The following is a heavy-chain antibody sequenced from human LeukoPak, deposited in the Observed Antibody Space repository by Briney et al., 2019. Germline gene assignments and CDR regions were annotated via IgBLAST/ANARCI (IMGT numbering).Heavy chain of an antibody. CDR1: GGSISSSSYY. D-gene: IGHD3-3*01. CDR2: IYYSGST. J-gene: IGHJ5*02. V-gene: IGHV4-39*01. CDR3: ARQKNIVQSYDLWSGPINWFAP. Sequence: PSETLSLTCTVSGGSISSSSYYWGWIRQPPGKGLEWIGSIYYSGSTYYNPSLKSRVTISVDTSKNQFSLKLSPVTAADTAVYYYARQKNIVQSYDLWSGPINWFAPWGQGTLVTVSS.